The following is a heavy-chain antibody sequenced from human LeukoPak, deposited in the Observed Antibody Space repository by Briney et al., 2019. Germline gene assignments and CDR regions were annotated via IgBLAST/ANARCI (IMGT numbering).Heavy chain of an antibody. CDR3: ARGRSGSYYGGAFDI. Sequence: GASVKVSCKASGYTFTSYGIGWVRQAPGQGLEWMGWISAYNGNTNYAQKLQGRVTMTTDTSTSTAYMELRSLRSDDTAVYYCARGRSGSYYGGAFDIWGQGTIVTVSS. CDR1: GYTFTSYG. V-gene: IGHV1-18*01. D-gene: IGHD1-26*01. J-gene: IGHJ3*02. CDR2: ISAYNGNT.